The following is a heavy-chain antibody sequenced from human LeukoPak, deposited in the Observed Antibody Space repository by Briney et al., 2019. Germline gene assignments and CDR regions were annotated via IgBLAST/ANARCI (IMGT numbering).Heavy chain of an antibody. CDR2: IKQDGSEK. D-gene: IGHD3-10*01. J-gene: IGHJ4*02. V-gene: IGHV3-7*01. Sequence: GGSLRLSCAASGFTFSSYAMHWVRQAPGKGLEWVANIKQDGSEKYYVDSVKGRFTISRDNAKNSLYLQMNSLRAEDTAVYYCARSMVRGDDYWGQGTLVTVSS. CDR3: ARSMVRGDDY. CDR1: GFTFSSYA.